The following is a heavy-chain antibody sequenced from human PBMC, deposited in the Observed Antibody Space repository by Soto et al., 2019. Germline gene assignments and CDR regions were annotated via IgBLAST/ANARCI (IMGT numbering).Heavy chain of an antibody. D-gene: IGHD2-15*01. CDR2: IIPILGIA. CDR3: AGARSEGYCSGGSCYPFDY. V-gene: IGHV1-69*02. CDR1: GGTFSSYT. J-gene: IGHJ4*02. Sequence: QVQLVQSGAEVKKPGSSVKVSCKASGGTFSSYTISWVRQAPGQGLEWMGRIIPILGIANYAQKFQGRVTITADKSTRTAYMELSSLRSEDTAVYYCAGARSEGYCSGGSCYPFDYWGQGTLVTVSS.